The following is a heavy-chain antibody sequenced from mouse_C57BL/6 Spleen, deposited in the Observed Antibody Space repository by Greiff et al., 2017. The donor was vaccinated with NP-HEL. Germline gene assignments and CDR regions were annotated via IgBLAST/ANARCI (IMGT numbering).Heavy chain of an antibody. D-gene: IGHD2-4*01. Sequence: EVQLQESGPGLVKPSQSLSLTCSVTGYSITSGYYWNWIRQLPGNTLEWMGYISYDGSYNYNPSLKSRISITRDTSTNQFFLKLNSVTIEDTATYYCAREPDYDYAMDYWGQGASVPVSS. J-gene: IGHJ4*01. CDR1: GYSITSGYY. CDR2: ISYDGSY. V-gene: IGHV3-6*01. CDR3: AREPDYDYAMDY.